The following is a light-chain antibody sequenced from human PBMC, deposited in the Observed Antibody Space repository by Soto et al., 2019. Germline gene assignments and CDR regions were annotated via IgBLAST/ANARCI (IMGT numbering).Light chain of an antibody. J-gene: IGKJ1*01. Sequence: DIQMTQSPSAMSASLGDRVTITCRASQGISNSLAWFQQKPGRVPKRLIYGASTLQSWAPSRSSGSASGAAFTLTISSLQPEDFATYYCQQYNSYSTFGQGTKVDIK. V-gene: IGKV1-17*03. CDR1: QGISNS. CDR2: GAS. CDR3: QQYNSYST.